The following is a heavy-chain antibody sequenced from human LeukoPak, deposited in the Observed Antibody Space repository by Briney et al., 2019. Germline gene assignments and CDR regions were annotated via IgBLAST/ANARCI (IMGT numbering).Heavy chain of an antibody. D-gene: IGHD1-1*01. CDR3: AGTGTTSLDAFDI. Sequence: ASVKVSCKASGYTFTSYDINWVRQATGQGLEWMGWMNPNSGNTGYAQKFQGRVTMTRNTSISTAYMELSSLRSEDTAVYYCAGTGTTSLDAFDIWGQGTMVTVSS. CDR1: GYTFTSYD. V-gene: IGHV1-8*01. J-gene: IGHJ3*02. CDR2: MNPNSGNT.